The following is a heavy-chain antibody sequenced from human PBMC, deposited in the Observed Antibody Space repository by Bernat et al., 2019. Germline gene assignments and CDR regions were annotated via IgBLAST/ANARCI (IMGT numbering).Heavy chain of an antibody. Sequence: QVQLQESGPGLVKPSETLSLTCTVSGGSISSYYWSWIRQPPGKGLEWIGYIYYSGSTNYNPSLKSRVTISVDTSKNQFSLKLSSVTAADTAVYYCARAPRLWELLDGGWGYAFDIWGQGTMVTVSS. D-gene: IGHD1-26*01. CDR1: GGSISSYY. CDR2: IYYSGST. J-gene: IGHJ3*02. CDR3: ARAPRLWELLDGGWGYAFDI. V-gene: IGHV4-59*08.